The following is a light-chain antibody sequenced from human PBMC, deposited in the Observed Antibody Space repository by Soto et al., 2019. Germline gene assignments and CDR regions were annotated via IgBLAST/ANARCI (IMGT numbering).Light chain of an antibody. CDR1: SSDVGGYNY. Sequence: QSVLTQPASVSGSPGQSITISCTGTSSDVGGYNYVSWYQQHPGKAPKLMIYEVSNRPSGVSNRFSGSKSGYTASLTISGLQAEDEADYYCCSYAGSSTVVFGGGTKLTVL. J-gene: IGLJ2*01. V-gene: IGLV2-14*01. CDR3: CSYAGSSTVV. CDR2: EVS.